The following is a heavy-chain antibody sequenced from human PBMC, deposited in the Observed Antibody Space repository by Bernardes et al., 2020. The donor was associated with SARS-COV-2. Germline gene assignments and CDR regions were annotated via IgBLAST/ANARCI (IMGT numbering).Heavy chain of an antibody. J-gene: IGHJ4*02. CDR2: MNPDSANT. V-gene: IGHV1-8*01. CDR1: GYTFTNYD. CDR3: AGFGEPPDY. D-gene: IGHD3-10*01. Sequence: ASVKVSCKASGYTFTNYDINWVRQAAGQGLEWMGWMNPDSANTGYAQKFQGRITMTRNTSISTAYMELSSLRSEDTAVYYCAGFGEPPDYWGQGTLVTVSS.